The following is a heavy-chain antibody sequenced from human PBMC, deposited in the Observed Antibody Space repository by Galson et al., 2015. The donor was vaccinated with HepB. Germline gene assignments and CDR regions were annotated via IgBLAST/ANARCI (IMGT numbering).Heavy chain of an antibody. V-gene: IGHV3-21*01. CDR1: GFTFSSYS. CDR3: ASGQYYYGSGSYNWFDP. CDR2: ISSSSSYI. J-gene: IGHJ5*02. Sequence: SLRLSCAASGFTFSSYSMNWVRQAPGKGLEWVSSISSSSSYIYYADSVKGRFTISRDNAKNSLYLQMNSLRAEDTAVYYCASGQYYYGSGSYNWFDPWGQGTLVTVSS. D-gene: IGHD3-10*01.